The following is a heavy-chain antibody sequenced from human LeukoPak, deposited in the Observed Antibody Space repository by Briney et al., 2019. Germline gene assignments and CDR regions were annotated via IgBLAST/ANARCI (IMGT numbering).Heavy chain of an antibody. CDR3: ARSLFRFLEWSYRSYYYYYMDV. D-gene: IGHD3-3*01. V-gene: IGHV1-69*06. J-gene: IGHJ6*03. CDR2: IIPIFGTV. CDR1: GYTLTELS. Sequence: GASVKVSCKVSGYTLTELSMHWVRQAPGKGLEWMGGIIPIFGTVNYAQKFQGRVTITADKSTSTAYMELSSLRSEDTAVYYCARSLFRFLEWSYRSYYYYYMDVWGRGTTVTVSS.